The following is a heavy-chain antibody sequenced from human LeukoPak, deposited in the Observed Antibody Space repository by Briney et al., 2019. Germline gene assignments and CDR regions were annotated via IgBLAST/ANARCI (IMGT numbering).Heavy chain of an antibody. D-gene: IGHD3-10*01. Sequence: SETLSLTCTVSGDSISSGDYYWSWIRQPPGKGLEWIGYIYYSGSTNYNPSLKSRFTIAVDTSKNQFSLKLSSVTAADTAVYYCARAPVLLWFGEFPGIFDYWGQGTLVTVSS. CDR3: ARAPVLLWFGEFPGIFDY. J-gene: IGHJ4*02. CDR2: IYYSGST. CDR1: GDSISSGDYY. V-gene: IGHV4-61*08.